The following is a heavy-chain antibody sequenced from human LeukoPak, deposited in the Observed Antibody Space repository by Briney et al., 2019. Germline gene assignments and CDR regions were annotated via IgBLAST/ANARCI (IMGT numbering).Heavy chain of an antibody. CDR2: IYSGGST. V-gene: IGHV3-53*01. D-gene: IGHD6-19*01. CDR1: GFTVNNNY. Sequence: GGSLRLSCAASGFTVNNNYMSWVRQAPGKGLEWVSVIYSGGSTYYADSVKGRFTISRDNSKNTLYLQMNSLRAEDTAVYYCARVGSGWLTFDYWGQGTLVTVSS. J-gene: IGHJ4*02. CDR3: ARVGSGWLTFDY.